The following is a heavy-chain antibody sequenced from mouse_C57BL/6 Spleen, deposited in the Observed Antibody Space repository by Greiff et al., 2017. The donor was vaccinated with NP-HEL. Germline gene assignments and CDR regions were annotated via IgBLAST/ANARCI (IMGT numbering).Heavy chain of an antibody. Sequence: QVQLQQSGAELVRPGASVKLSCKASGYTFTDYYINWVKQRPGQGLEWIARIYPGSGNTYYNEKFKGKATLTAEKSSSTAYMQLSSLTSEDSAVYFCARASYDYPFDYWGQGTT. V-gene: IGHV1-76*01. J-gene: IGHJ2*01. D-gene: IGHD2-4*01. CDR2: IYPGSGNT. CDR3: ARASYDYPFDY. CDR1: GYTFTDYY.